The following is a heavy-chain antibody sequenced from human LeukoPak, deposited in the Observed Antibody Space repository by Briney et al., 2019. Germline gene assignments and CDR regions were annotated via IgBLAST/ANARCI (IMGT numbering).Heavy chain of an antibody. CDR3: ARGYGWCSSTSCYGGAFDI. V-gene: IGHV3-13*01. Sequence: SGGSLRLSCAASGFTFSSYDMHWVRQATGKGLEWVSAIGTAGDTYYPGSVKGRFTISRENAKNFLYLQMNSLRAGDTAVYYCARGYGWCSSTSCYGGAFDIWGQGTMVTVSS. J-gene: IGHJ3*02. CDR1: GFTFSSYD. CDR2: IGTAGDT. D-gene: IGHD2-2*01.